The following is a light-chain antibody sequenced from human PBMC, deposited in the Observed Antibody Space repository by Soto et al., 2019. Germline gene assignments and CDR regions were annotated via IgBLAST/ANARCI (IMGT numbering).Light chain of an antibody. J-gene: IGKJ5*01. CDR2: GAS. CDR1: QSVSSSY. CDR3: QQRKNWQVT. V-gene: IGKV3D-20*02. Sequence: EIVLTQSPGTLALSAGERATLSCRASQSVSSSYLGWYQQKPGQPPRLLIYGASSRATGIPDRFSGSGSGTDFTLTISKLEPEDFAIYYCQQRKNWQVTFGQGTRLEIK.